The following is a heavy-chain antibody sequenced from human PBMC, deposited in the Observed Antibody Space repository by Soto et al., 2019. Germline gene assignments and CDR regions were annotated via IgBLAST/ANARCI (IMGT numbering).Heavy chain of an antibody. CDR1: GGPFNNYP. V-gene: IGHV1-69*13. CDR3: ARGRGYSGDDHYYYFDMDV. CDR2: SIPIFGTA. J-gene: IGHJ6*01. Sequence: SVKVSFKASGGPFNNYPITLGRQAPGQGLEWMGGSIPIFGTANYSQKFQGRVTISVDESTSTAYMELSSLRSEDTAVYYCARGRGYSGDDHYYYFDMDVWGQGTTVTVSS. D-gene: IGHD5-12*01.